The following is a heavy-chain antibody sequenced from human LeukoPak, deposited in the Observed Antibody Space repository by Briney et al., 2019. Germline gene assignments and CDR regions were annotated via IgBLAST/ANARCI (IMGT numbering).Heavy chain of an antibody. CDR2: IIPILGIA. CDR3: ARDLLMVRGVIIPFDY. CDR1: GYTFTGYY. V-gene: IGHV1-69*04. D-gene: IGHD3-10*01. J-gene: IGHJ4*02. Sequence: ASVKVSCKASGYTFTGYYMHWVRQAPGQGLEWMGRIIPILGIANYAQKFQGRVTITADKSTSTAYMELSSLRSEDTAVYYCARDLLMVRGVIIPFDYWGQGTLVTVSS.